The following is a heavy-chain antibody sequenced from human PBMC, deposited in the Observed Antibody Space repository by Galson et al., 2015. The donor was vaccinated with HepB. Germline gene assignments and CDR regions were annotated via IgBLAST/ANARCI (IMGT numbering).Heavy chain of an antibody. D-gene: IGHD3-10*01. V-gene: IGHV3-33*01. Sequence: SLRLSCAASGFTFSSYGMHWVRQAPGKGLEWVAVIWYDGSNKYYADSVKGRFTISRDNSKNTLYLQMNSLRAEDTAVYYCARVQYYYGSGSPFDYGMDVWGQGTTVTVSS. J-gene: IGHJ6*02. CDR2: IWYDGSNK. CDR1: GFTFSSYG. CDR3: ARVQYYYGSGSPFDYGMDV.